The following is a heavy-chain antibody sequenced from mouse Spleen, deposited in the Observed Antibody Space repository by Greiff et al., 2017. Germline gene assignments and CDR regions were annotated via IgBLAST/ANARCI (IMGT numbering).Heavy chain of an antibody. V-gene: IGHV14-1*01. CDR3: TTGMITTCNYFDY. D-gene: IGHD2-4*01. Sequence: VQLQQSGAELVRPGASVKLSCTASGFNIKDYYMHWVKQRPEQGLEWIGRIDPEDGDTEYAPKFQGKATMTAATSSNTAYLQLSSLTSEDTAGYYCTTGMITTCNYFDYRGQGTTLTVSS. CDR1: GFNIKDYY. J-gene: IGHJ2*01. CDR2: IDPEDGDT.